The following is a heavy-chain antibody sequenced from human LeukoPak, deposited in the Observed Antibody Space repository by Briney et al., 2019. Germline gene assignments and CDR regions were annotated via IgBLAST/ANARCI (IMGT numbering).Heavy chain of an antibody. V-gene: IGHV4-59*01. D-gene: IGHD3-22*01. CDR1: NGSISNYF. CDR2: VHHSGTA. CDR3: ASLGGYYESSSYSQLDAFDI. Sequence: PSETLSLTCTVPNGSISNYFRSWIRQPPGKGLEWIGYVHHSGTANYNPSLMSRVNISIDTSEYRLSLKLSSVTAADTALYYCASLGGYYESSSYSQLDAFDIWGQGTVVTVSS. J-gene: IGHJ3*02.